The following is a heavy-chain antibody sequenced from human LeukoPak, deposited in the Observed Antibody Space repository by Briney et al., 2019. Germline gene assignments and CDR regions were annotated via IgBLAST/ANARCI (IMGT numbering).Heavy chain of an antibody. CDR1: GFTFSTFA. J-gene: IGHJ4*02. CDR2: IFPSGGEI. D-gene: IGHD2-8*02. CDR3: ATYRQVLLPFES. Sequence: GGSLSLSCAASGFTFSTFAMIWFRQPPGKGLEWVPSIFPSGGEIHYADSVRGRFTISRDNSKSTLSLQMNSLRAEDTAIYYCATYRQVLLPFESWGQGTLVTVSS. V-gene: IGHV3-23*01.